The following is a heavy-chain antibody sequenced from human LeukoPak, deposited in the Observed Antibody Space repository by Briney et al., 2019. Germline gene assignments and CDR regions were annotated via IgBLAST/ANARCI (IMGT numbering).Heavy chain of an antibody. D-gene: IGHD3-22*01. V-gene: IGHV4-34*01. CDR1: GGSFSGYY. Sequence: SETLSLTCAVYGGSFSGYYWSWIRQPPGKGLEWIGEINHSGSTNYNPALKSRVTISVDTSKNQFSLKLSSVTAADKAVYYFAKLAAPTRPRNYYDSSGYFSVRAFDIWGQGTMVTVSS. CDR3: AKLAAPTRPRNYYDSSGYFSVRAFDI. CDR2: INHSGST. J-gene: IGHJ3*02.